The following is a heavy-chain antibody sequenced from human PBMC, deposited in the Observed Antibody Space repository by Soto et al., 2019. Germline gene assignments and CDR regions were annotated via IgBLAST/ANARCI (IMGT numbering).Heavy chain of an antibody. Sequence: PGESLKISCKGSGYSFTSYWISWVRQMPGKGLEWMGRIDPSDSYTNYSPSFQGHVTISADKSISTAYLQWSSLKASDTAMYYCASQVLPAARYDYWGQGTLVTVSS. CDR2: IDPSDSYT. D-gene: IGHD2-2*01. V-gene: IGHV5-10-1*01. CDR1: GYSFTSYW. J-gene: IGHJ4*02. CDR3: ASQVLPAARYDY.